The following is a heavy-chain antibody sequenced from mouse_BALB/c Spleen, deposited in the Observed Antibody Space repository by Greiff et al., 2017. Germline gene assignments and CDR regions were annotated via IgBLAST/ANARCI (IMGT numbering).Heavy chain of an antibody. V-gene: IGHV5-17*02. D-gene: IGHD1-2*01. CDR2: ISSGSSTI. J-gene: IGHJ2*01. Sequence: EVKLMESGGGLVQPGGSRKLSCAASGFTFSSFGMHWVRQAPEKGLEWVAYISSGSSTIYYADTVKGRFTISRDNPKNTLFLQMTSLRSEDTAMYYCARDYGYRYYFDYWGQGTTLTVSS. CDR3: ARDYGYRYYFDY. CDR1: GFTFSSFG.